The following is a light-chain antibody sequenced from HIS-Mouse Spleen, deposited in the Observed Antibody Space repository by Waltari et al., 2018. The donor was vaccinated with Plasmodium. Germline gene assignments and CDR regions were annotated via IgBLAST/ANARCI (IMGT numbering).Light chain of an antibody. Sequence: QSALTQPASVSGSPGQSITISCTGTSSDVGSYNLVSWYQQHPGNAPKLMIYEGSKRPEGVSKRCCGSKAGNTAFLTISGLQAEDEADYYCCSYAGSSTNWVFGGGTKLTVL. CDR1: SSDVGSYNL. CDR3: CSYAGSSTNWV. CDR2: EGS. V-gene: IGLV2-23*01. J-gene: IGLJ3*02.